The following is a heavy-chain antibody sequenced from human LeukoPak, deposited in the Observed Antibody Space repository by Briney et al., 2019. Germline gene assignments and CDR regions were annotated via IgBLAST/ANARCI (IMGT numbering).Heavy chain of an antibody. CDR1: GGSISSYS. D-gene: IGHD6-19*01. V-gene: IGHV4-59*01. CDR3: ARDSSGWYGHWFDP. J-gene: IGHJ5*02. Sequence: PSETLSLTCTVSGGSISSYSWSWIRQPPGKGLEWIGYIYYSGSTNYNPSLKSRVTISIDTSKNQFSLKLRSVTAADTAVYYCARDSSGWYGHWFDPWGQGTLVTVSS. CDR2: IYYSGST.